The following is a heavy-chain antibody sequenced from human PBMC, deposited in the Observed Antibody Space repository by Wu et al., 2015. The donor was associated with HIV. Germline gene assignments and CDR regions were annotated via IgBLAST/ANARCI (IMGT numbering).Heavy chain of an antibody. Sequence: QVQLVQSGAEVKKPGTSLKVSCKASGYDFTSFHIHWVRQAPGQGLEWLGGMNPSSESTTYAQNLQGRAIMTADTSTSTVHMELSSLRYEDTAIYYCARVSGRWYDYFDYWGQGTLVTVSS. V-gene: IGHV1-46*01. J-gene: IGHJ4*02. CDR1: GYDFTSFH. CDR2: MNPSSEST. D-gene: IGHD6-13*01. CDR3: ARVSGRWYDYFDY.